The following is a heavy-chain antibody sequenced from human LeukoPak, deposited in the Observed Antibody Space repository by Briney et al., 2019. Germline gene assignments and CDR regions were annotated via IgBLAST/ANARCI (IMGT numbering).Heavy chain of an antibody. CDR3: AKARLYTSSWYNFDY. V-gene: IGHV3-23*01. CDR2: ISGSGGRT. D-gene: IGHD6-13*01. CDR1: GFTFSSYA. J-gene: IGHJ4*02. Sequence: GGSLRLSCAASGFTFSSYAMTWVRQAPGKGLEWVSGISGSGGRTDYADSVKGRFTISKDDSKNTLFLQMNSLRADDTAVYYCAKARLYTSSWYNFDYWGQGPRVTVPP.